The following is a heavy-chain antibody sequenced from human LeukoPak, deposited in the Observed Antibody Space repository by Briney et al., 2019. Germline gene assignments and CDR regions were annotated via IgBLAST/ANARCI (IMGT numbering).Heavy chain of an antibody. CDR1: GFTFDDYA. V-gene: IGHV3-9*01. CDR2: ISWNSGSI. D-gene: IGHD2-8*01. J-gene: IGHJ3*02. CDR3: AKDGVSFSRPGDAFDI. Sequence: PGGSLRLSCAASGFTFDDYAMHWVRQAPGKGLEWVSGISWNSGSIGYADSVKGRFTISRDNAKNSLYLQMNSLRAEDTALYYCAKDGVSFSRPGDAFDIWGQGTMVTVSS.